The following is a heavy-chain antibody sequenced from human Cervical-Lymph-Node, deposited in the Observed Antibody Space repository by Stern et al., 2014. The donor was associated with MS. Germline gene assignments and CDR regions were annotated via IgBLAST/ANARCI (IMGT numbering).Heavy chain of an antibody. CDR3: ARSRGYTYGYPADN. CDR2: INVGNGNT. J-gene: IGHJ4*02. CDR1: GYKFTSYA. Sequence: VQLVESGAEVKKPGASVNVSCRASGYKFTSYAMHWVRQAPGQGLEWMGWINVGNGNTHYPQKFQGRLTITRDTTASTAYMELSSLRSEDTAVYFCARSRGYTYGYPADNWGQGTLVTVSS. V-gene: IGHV1-3*01. D-gene: IGHD5-18*01.